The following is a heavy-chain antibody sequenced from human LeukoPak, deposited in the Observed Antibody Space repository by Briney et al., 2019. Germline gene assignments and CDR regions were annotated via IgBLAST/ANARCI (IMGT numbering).Heavy chain of an antibody. Sequence: GGSLRLTCVASRFIYINYWMSWLRQAPAKGLEGVGGIKSKTDGGTTDYAAPVKGRFTISRDDSKNTLYLQMNSLKTEDTAVYYCTTSPSSYYYYGMDVWGQGTTVTVSS. CDR2: IKSKTDGGTT. J-gene: IGHJ6*02. CDR3: TTSPSSYYYYGMDV. CDR1: RFIYINYW. V-gene: IGHV3-15*01.